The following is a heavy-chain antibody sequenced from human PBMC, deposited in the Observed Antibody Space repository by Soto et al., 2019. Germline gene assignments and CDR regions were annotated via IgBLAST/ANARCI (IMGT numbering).Heavy chain of an antibody. CDR2: IIPIFGTA. V-gene: IGHV1-69*12. D-gene: IGHD1-26*01. CDR3: ASHTGSSPEGRYYYGMDV. J-gene: IGHJ6*02. Sequence: QVQLVQSGAEVKKPGSSVKVSCKASGGTFSSYAISWVRQAPGQGLEWMGGIIPIFGTAIYAQKFQGRVTITADESTSTAYMELSSLRSKDTAVYYCASHTGSSPEGRYYYGMDVWGQGTTVTVSS. CDR1: GGTFSSYA.